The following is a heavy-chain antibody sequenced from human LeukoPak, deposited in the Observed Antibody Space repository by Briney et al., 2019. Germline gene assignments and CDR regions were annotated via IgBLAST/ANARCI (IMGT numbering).Heavy chain of an antibody. CDR2: LYSDGST. V-gene: IGHV3-53*01. CDR3: ARVFGYSYQNYYGSGRYYYYYMDV. CDR1: GFTVSRNY. D-gene: IGHD3-10*01. J-gene: IGHJ6*03. Sequence: GGSLRLSCAASGFTVSRNYMSWVHQAPGKGLEWVSVLYSDGSTYHADSVKGRFTISRDNSKNTLYLQMNSLRAEDTAVYYCARVFGYSYQNYYGSGRYYYYYMDVWGKGTTVTVSS.